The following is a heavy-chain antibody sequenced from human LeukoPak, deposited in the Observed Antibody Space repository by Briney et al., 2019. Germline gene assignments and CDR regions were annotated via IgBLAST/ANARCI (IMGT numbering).Heavy chain of an antibody. CDR3: ARGRIAARSGAFNWFDP. CDR1: GGSFSGYY. Sequence: SETLSLTCAVYGGSFSGYYWSWIRQPPGKGLEGIGEINHSGSTNYNPSLKSRVTISVDTSKNQFSLKLSSVTAADTAVYYCARGRIAARSGAFNWFDPWGQGTLVTVSS. D-gene: IGHD6-6*01. J-gene: IGHJ5*02. CDR2: INHSGST. V-gene: IGHV4-34*01.